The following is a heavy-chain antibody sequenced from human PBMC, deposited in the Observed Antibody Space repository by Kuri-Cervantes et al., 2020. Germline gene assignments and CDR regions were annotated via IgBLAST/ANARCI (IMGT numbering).Heavy chain of an antibody. D-gene: IGHD6-6*01. CDR1: GYTFTGFH. CDR2: INPNSGGT. V-gene: IGHV1-2*02. CDR3: ARGYAYVSSSELHY. J-gene: IGHJ4*02. Sequence: ASVKVSCKASGYTFTGFHMHWVRQAPGQGLEWMGWINPNSGGTNYAQKFQGGVTMTRDTSITTAFMDLTRLTYDDTAVYYCARGYAYVSSSELHYWGQGTLVTVSS.